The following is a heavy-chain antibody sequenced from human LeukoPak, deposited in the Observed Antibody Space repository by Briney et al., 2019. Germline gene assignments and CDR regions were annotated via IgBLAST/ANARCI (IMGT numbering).Heavy chain of an antibody. J-gene: IGHJ4*02. CDR2: ISSSSSYM. V-gene: IGHV3-21*01. Sequence: GGSLRLSCAASGFTVSSYSMNWVRQAPGKGLEWVSSISSSSSYMYYADSVKGRFTISRDNAKNSLYLQMNSLRAEDTAVYYCARNFDYWGQGTLVTVSS. CDR3: ARNFDY. CDR1: GFTVSSYS.